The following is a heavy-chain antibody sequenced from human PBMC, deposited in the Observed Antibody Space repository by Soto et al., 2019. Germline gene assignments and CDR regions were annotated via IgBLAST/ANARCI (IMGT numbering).Heavy chain of an antibody. CDR3: ARDGRLRLGELWDV. Sequence: GGSLRLSCAASGFTVSSNYMSWVRQAPGKGLEWVSVIYSGGSTYYADSVKGRFTISRDNSKNTLYLQMNSLRAEDTAVYYCARDGRLRLGELWDVWGQGTTVTVSS. D-gene: IGHD3-16*01. CDR1: GFTVSSNY. V-gene: IGHV3-66*01. J-gene: IGHJ6*02. CDR2: IYSGGST.